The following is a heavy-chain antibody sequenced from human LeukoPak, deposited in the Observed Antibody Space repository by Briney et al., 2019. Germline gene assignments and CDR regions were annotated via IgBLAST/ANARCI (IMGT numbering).Heavy chain of an antibody. CDR2: ISAFNGNT. Sequence: ASVTVSCKASGYTFSNYGLSWVRQAPGQGLEWMGWISAFNGNTNYAQKFQGRVTMTTDTSTSTAYMELRSLRSDDTAVYYCARGDDILTNAFDIWGQGTMLTVSS. CDR3: ARGDDILTNAFDI. J-gene: IGHJ3*02. D-gene: IGHD3-9*01. V-gene: IGHV1-18*01. CDR1: GYTFSNYG.